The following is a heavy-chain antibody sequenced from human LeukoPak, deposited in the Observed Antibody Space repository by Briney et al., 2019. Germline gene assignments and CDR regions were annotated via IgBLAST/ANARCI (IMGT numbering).Heavy chain of an antibody. D-gene: IGHD3/OR15-3a*01. Sequence: SETLSLTCTVSGGSFSSYYWSWIRQPPGKGLEWIGYIYYSGSTIYNPSLKSRVAMSVDTSKDQFSLKLTSVTAADTALYYCARQGSVGLADAFDVWGQGTMVTVYS. CDR3: ARQGSVGLADAFDV. CDR1: GGSFSSYY. V-gene: IGHV4-59*08. J-gene: IGHJ3*01. CDR2: IYYSGST.